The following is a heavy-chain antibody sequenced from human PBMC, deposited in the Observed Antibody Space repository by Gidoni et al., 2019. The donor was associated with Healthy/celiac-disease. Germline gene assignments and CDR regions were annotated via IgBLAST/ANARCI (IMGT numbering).Heavy chain of an antibody. CDR3: ARDRSSPYDFWSGYSYPYYYGMDV. CDR2: GGST. J-gene: IGHJ6*02. Sequence: GGSTSYAQKFQGRVTMTRDTSTSTVYMELSSLRSEDTAVYYCARDRSSPYDFWSGYSYPYYYGMDVWGQGTTVTVSS. V-gene: IGHV1-46*01. D-gene: IGHD3-3*01.